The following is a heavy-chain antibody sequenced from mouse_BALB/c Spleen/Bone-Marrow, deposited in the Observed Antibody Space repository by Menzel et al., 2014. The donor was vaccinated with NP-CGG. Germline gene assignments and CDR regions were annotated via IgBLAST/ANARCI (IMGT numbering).Heavy chain of an antibody. CDR1: GFTFTDYY. CDR3: ARYGYDYFDY. V-gene: IGHV7-3*02. J-gene: IGHJ2*01. Sequence: EAQREKTGGSSGHPGGSLRPSCATSGFTFTDYYMSWVRQPPGKALEWLGFIRNKANGYTTEYSASVKGRFTISRDNSQSILYLQMNTLRAEDSATYYCARYGYDYFDY. D-gene: IGHD2-2*01. CDR2: IRNKANGYTT.